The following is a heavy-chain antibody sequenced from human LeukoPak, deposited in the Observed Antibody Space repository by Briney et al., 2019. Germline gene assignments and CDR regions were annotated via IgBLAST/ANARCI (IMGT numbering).Heavy chain of an antibody. CDR2: ISYDGSNK. CDR1: GFTFSSYA. D-gene: IGHD3-3*01. V-gene: IGHV3-30-3*01. CDR3: ARERGEFGVVSYYYYGMDV. Sequence: GGSLRLSCAASGFTFSSYAMHWVRQAPGKGLEWVAVISYDGSNKYYADSVKGRFTISRDNSKNTPYLQMNSLRAEDTAVYYCARERGEFGVVSYYYYGMDVWGQGTTVTVSS. J-gene: IGHJ6*02.